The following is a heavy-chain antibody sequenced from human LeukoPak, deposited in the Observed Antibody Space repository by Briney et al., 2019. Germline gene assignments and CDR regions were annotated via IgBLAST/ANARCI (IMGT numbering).Heavy chain of an antibody. J-gene: IGHJ2*01. CDR2: ISSSGSHI. Sequence: GGSLRLSCTASELTFSSFPMSLVRPAPGGGLEWILTISSSGSHIYYADSLKGRFTVSRDNAKNSLYVQMNSLRAEDTAVYYCAKIGVSGHWYFDLWGRGTLVTVSS. CDR3: AKIGVSGHWYFDL. D-gene: IGHD5/OR15-5a*01. V-gene: IGHV3-21*01. CDR1: ELTFSSFP.